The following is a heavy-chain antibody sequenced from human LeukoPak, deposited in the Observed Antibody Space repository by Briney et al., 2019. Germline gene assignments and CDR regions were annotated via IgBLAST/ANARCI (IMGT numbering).Heavy chain of an antibody. CDR3: ASMLGSGSVSYLFDY. J-gene: IGHJ4*02. D-gene: IGHD3-10*01. CDR2: IYHSGST. Sequence: PSGTLSLTCAVSGGSISSSNWWSWVRQPPGKGLEWIGEIYHSGSTNYNPSLKSRVTISVDTSKNQFSLKLRSVTAADTAVYYCASMLGSGSVSYLFDYWGQGTLVTVSS. CDR1: GGSISSSNW. V-gene: IGHV4-4*02.